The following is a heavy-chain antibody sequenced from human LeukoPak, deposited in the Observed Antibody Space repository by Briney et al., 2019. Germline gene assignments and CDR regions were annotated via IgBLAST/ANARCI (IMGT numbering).Heavy chain of an antibody. D-gene: IGHD3-22*01. CDR1: GDTFSRYG. J-gene: IGHJ4*02. V-gene: IGHV1-69*13. CDR2: IIPLFGTA. CDR3: AREWNYESSGYFFYY. Sequence: ASVKVSCKASGDTFSRYGISWVRQAPGQGLEWMGGIIPLFGTANYAQKFQGRVTIIADESTSTVYMELNSLRFEGTAVYYCAREWNYESSGYFFYYWGQGTLVTVSS.